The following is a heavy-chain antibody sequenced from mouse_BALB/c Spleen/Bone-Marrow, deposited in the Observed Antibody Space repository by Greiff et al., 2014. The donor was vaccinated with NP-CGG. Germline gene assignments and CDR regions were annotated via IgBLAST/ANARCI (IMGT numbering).Heavy chain of an antibody. J-gene: IGHJ2*01. V-gene: IGHV5-9-3*01. CDR1: GFTFSSYA. D-gene: IGHD2-3*01. Sequence: DVQLQESGGGLVKPGGSLKLSCAASGFTFSSYAMSWVRQTPVKRLEWVATISNTGNYTYYPDSVKGRFTISRDNAKNTLYLQMSSLRSEDTALYYCARQGDGYYDYWGQGTTLTVSS. CDR2: ISNTGNYT. CDR3: ARQGDGYYDY.